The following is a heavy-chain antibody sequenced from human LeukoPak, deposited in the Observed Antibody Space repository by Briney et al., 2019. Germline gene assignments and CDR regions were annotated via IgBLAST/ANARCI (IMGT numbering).Heavy chain of an antibody. J-gene: IGHJ4*02. CDR1: GGSISSGDYY. V-gene: IGHV4-30-4*08. CDR2: IYYSGST. D-gene: IGHD3-22*01. CDR3: ARVRDYYDSSGYKERLVDY. Sequence: PSETLSLTCTISGGSISSGDYYWSWIRQPPGKCLEWIGYIYYSGSTYYNPSLKSRVTISVDTSKNQFSLKLSSVTAADTAVYYCARVRDYYDSSGYKERLVDYWGQGTLVTVSS.